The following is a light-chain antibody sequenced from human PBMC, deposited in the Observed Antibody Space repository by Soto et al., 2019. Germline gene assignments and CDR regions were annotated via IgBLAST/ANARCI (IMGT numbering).Light chain of an antibody. V-gene: IGLV1-51*02. CDR2: ENN. CDR3: GRWDSSVSAEV. Sequence: QSALAQPPSVSAAPGQKVTISCSGSSSNIGNNYVSWYQQLPGTAPKLLIYENNKRPSGIPDRFSGSKSGTSATLGITGLQTGDESDYYCGRWDSSVSAEVFGTGTKVTVL. CDR1: SSNIGNNY. J-gene: IGLJ1*01.